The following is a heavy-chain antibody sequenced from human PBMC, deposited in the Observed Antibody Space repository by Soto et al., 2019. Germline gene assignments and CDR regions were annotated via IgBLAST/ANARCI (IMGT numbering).Heavy chain of an antibody. CDR3: ARMYSSGSGWFHP. Sequence: ASVKVSCKISGHTLTEFSIHWVRQAPGKGLEWMGGFDPEGGEAIYAQKWHGRVTVTEDTVTDTAYMELSGLKSAADTARYYCARMYSSGSGWFHPWGQGTLVTVSS. J-gene: IGHJ5*02. D-gene: IGHD6-19*01. CDR2: FDPEGGEA. V-gene: IGHV1-24*01. CDR1: GHTLTEFS.